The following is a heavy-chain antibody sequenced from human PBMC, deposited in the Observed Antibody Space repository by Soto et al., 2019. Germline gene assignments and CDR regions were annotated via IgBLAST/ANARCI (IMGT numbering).Heavy chain of an antibody. V-gene: IGHV5-51*01. D-gene: IGHD6-19*01. J-gene: IGHJ4*02. CDR2: IYPGDSDT. Sequence: GESLEISCKGSGYSFTSYWIACVRQMPGKGLELMGIIYPGDSDTRYSPSFQGQVTMSADKSISTAYLQWSSLKASDRAIYYCARPFDTSGWYEYWGEGTLVTVSS. CDR1: GYSFTSYW. CDR3: ARPFDTSGWYEY.